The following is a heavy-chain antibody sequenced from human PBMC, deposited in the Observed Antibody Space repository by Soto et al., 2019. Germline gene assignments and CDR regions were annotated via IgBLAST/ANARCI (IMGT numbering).Heavy chain of an antibody. CDR3: ARDIAVAGTFDY. CDR2: IYYSGST. J-gene: IGHJ4*02. CDR1: GGSISSYY. V-gene: IGHV4-59*01. Sequence: PSETLSLTCTVSGGSISSYYWSWIRQPPGKGLEWIGYIYYSGSTNYNPSLKSRVTISVDTSKNQFSLKLSSVTAADTAVYYCARDIAVAGTFDYWGQGTLVTV. D-gene: IGHD6-19*01.